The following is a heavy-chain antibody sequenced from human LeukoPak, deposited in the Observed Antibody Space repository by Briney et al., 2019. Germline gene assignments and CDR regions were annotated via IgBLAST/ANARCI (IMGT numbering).Heavy chain of an antibody. J-gene: IGHJ6*03. V-gene: IGHV4-59*01. CDR3: AREPRVVPAAEYMDV. D-gene: IGHD2-2*01. CDR2: IYYSGST. Sequence: SETLSLTCTVSGGSISSYYWSWIRQPPGKGLEWIGYIYYSGSTNYNPSLKSRVTISVDTSKNQFSLKLSSVTAADTAVYYCAREPRVVPAAEYMDVWGKGTTVTVSS. CDR1: GGSISSYY.